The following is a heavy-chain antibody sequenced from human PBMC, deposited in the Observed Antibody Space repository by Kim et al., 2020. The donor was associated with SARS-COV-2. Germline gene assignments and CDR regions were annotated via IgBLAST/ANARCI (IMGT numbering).Heavy chain of an antibody. CDR3: ARERTGILSASHHYYYGMDV. CDR2: ISSSSSYT. Sequence: GGSLRLSCAASGFTFSDYYMSWIRQAPGKGLEWVSYISSSSSYTNYADSVKGRFTISRDNAKNSLYLQMNSLRAEDTAVYYCARERTGILSASHHYYYGMDVWGQGTTVTVSS. CDR1: GFTFSDYY. V-gene: IGHV3-11*06. J-gene: IGHJ6*02. D-gene: IGHD1-1*01.